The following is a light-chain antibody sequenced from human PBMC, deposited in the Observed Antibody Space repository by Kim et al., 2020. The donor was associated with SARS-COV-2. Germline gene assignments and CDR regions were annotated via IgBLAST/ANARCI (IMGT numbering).Light chain of an antibody. CDR2: NTD. Sequence: GGTVPRTCGPTPGTLTSGHFPYWFQQTPGQAPRELIYNTDYRYFWTPARFSGSLLGGKAALTLSDAQAEDEADYYCLLSYGDTRKIFGGGTQLTVL. CDR1: PGTLTSGHF. J-gene: IGLJ2*01. V-gene: IGLV7-46*01. CDR3: LLSYGDTRKI.